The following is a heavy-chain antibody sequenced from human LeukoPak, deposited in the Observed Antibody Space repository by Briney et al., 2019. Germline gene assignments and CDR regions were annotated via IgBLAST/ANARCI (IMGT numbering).Heavy chain of an antibody. CDR3: ARDPNPRDGGY. CDR2: ITRSTSYI. J-gene: IGHJ4*02. CDR1: GFNFSAYS. D-gene: IGHD5-24*01. Sequence: GGSLRLSCAASGFNFSAYSVNWVRQAPGKGLEWVSSITRSTSYIYFADSVRGRFTISRDNAKNSLYVQMNSLRAEDTAVYYCARDPNPRDGGYWGQGTLVTVSS. V-gene: IGHV3-21*01.